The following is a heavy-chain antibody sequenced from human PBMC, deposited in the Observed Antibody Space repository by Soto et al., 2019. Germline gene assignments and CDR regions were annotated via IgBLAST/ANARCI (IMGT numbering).Heavy chain of an antibody. CDR3: AKGLRGWELQNYFDY. Sequence: PGGSLRLSCAASGFTFSSYAMSWVRQAPGKGLEWVSAISGSGGSTYYADSVKGRFTISRDNSKNTLYLQMNSLRAEDTAVYYCAKGLRGWELQNYFDYWGQATLVTVSS. CDR1: GFTFSSYA. V-gene: IGHV3-23*01. D-gene: IGHD1-26*01. CDR2: ISGSGGST. J-gene: IGHJ4*02.